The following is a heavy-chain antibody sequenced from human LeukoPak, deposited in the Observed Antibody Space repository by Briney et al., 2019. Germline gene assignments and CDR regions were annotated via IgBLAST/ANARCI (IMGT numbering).Heavy chain of an antibody. CDR3: ARDGQNDSPYSMDV. D-gene: IGHD3-16*01. J-gene: IGHJ6*02. V-gene: IGHV3-11*04. CDR1: GFTFSDYY. Sequence: GGSLRLSCAASGFTFSDYYMSWIRQAPGKGLEWVSYISSSGSTIYYADSVKGRFTVSRDNSKNTLYLQMSSLRAEDTAMYYCARDGQNDSPYSMDVWGQGTTVTVSS. CDR2: ISSSGSTI.